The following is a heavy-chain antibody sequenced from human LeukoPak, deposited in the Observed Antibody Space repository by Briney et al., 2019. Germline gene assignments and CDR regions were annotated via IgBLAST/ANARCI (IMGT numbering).Heavy chain of an antibody. CDR1: GFTFSSCT. V-gene: IGHV3-30*04. Sequence: GGALRLSCAASGFTFSSCTMHWVRQAPGKGLEWVAIMSSDGSNKYYGDSVKGRFTVSRDTSKNTVYLQMNSLRAEDTAVYYCARGEPGTTMGVDFWGQGTLVTVSS. D-gene: IGHD1-1*01. J-gene: IGHJ4*02. CDR3: ARGEPGTTMGVDF. CDR2: MSSDGSNK.